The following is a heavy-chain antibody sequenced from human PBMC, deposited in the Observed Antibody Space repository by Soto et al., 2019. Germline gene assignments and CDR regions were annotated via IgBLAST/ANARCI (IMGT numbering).Heavy chain of an antibody. CDR2: IYYSGST. V-gene: IGHV4-39*01. CDR1: CGSIISSSYY. CDR3: ASTRGGGYCSSTSCYWVYYYYGMDV. Sequence: SETLSLTCTFSCGSIISSSYYWGWIRQPPGKGLEWIGSIYYSGSTYYNPSLKSRVTISVDTSKNQFSLKLSSVTAADTAVYYCASTRGGGYCSSTSCYWVYYYYGMDVWGQGTTVTVSS. D-gene: IGHD2-2*01. J-gene: IGHJ6*02.